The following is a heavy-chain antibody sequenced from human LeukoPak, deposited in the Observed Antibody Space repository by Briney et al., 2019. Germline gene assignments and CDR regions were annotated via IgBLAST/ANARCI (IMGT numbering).Heavy chain of an antibody. CDR1: GDSISSSNW. CDR2: ISHTENT. V-gene: IGHV4-4*02. CDR3: AREDSITIFGVVIRHNWFDP. Sequence: PSGTLSLTCAVSGDSISSSNWWSWVRQPPGKGLEWIAEISHTENTNYNPSLESRVTISVDTSKNQFSLKLSSVTAADTAVYYCAREDSITIFGVVIRHNWFDPWGQGTLVTVSS. J-gene: IGHJ5*02. D-gene: IGHD3-3*01.